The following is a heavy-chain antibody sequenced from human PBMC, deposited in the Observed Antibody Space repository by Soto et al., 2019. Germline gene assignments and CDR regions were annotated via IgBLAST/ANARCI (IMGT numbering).Heavy chain of an antibody. CDR3: ARKSSSSSWFDP. Sequence: ASVKVSFKASGYTFFTYGITWVRQAPGQGLEWMGWISTYDGNTDYAQKVQGRVTMTTDTSTRTAYMELRSLRSDDTAVYYCARKSSSSSWFDPWGQGTLVTVSS. D-gene: IGHD6-6*01. J-gene: IGHJ5*02. CDR2: ISTYDGNT. V-gene: IGHV1-18*01. CDR1: GYTFFTYG.